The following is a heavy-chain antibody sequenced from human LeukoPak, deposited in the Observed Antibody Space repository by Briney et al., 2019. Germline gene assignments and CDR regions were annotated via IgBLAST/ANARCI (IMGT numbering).Heavy chain of an antibody. D-gene: IGHD3-3*01. J-gene: IGHJ4*02. V-gene: IGHV3-33*08. CDR1: GFTFSSYA. CDR3: ARGSRNFWPPFVY. CDR2: IWNDGNNK. Sequence: PGGSLRLSCAASGFTFSSYAMHWVRQAPGKGLEWVALIWNDGNNKHHADSVKGRFTISRDNLKNTLYLQINSLRAEDTAVYYCARGSRNFWPPFVYWGQGTLVTVSS.